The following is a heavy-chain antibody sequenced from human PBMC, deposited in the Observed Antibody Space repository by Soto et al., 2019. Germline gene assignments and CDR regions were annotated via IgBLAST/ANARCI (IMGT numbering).Heavy chain of an antibody. J-gene: IGHJ6*02. D-gene: IGHD3-3*01. CDR2: IYYSGST. CDR3: ARAPGDFWSGYSNYYGMDV. Sequence: PSETLSLTCTVSGGSISSGGYYWSWIRQHPGKGLEWIGYIYYSGSTYYNPSLKSRVTISVDTSKNQFSLKLSSVTAADTAVYYCARAPGDFWSGYSNYYGMDVWGQGTTVTVSS. V-gene: IGHV4-31*03. CDR1: GGSISSGGYY.